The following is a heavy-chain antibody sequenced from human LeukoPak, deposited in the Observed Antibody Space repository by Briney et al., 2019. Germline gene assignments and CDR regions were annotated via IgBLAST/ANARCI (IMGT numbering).Heavy chain of an antibody. J-gene: IGHJ3*02. CDR1: GFTFSSYG. V-gene: IGHV3-33*01. CDR3: ARDGPAYYYDSSGYTDAFDI. Sequence: GRSLRLSCAASGFTFSSYGMHWVRQAPGKGLAWVAVIWYYGSNKYYVDSVKDRFTLSRDNSKNTLYLQMNSLRAEDTAVYYCARDGPAYYYDSSGYTDAFDIWGEGTMVTVS. D-gene: IGHD3-22*01. CDR2: IWYYGSNK.